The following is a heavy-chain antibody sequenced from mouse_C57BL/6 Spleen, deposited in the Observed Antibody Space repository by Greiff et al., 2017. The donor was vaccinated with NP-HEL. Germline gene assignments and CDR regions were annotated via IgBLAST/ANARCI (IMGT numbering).Heavy chain of an antibody. D-gene: IGHD4-1*01. Sequence: QVQLQQSGAELARPGASVKLSCKASGYTFTSSGISWVKQRTGQGLEWIGEIYPRSGNTYYNEKFKGKATLTADKSSSTAYMELRSLTSEDSAVYFCQTGTEGLYYFDYWGQGTTLTVSS. CDR3: QTGTEGLYYFDY. CDR1: GYTFTSSG. J-gene: IGHJ2*01. CDR2: IYPRSGNT. V-gene: IGHV1-81*01.